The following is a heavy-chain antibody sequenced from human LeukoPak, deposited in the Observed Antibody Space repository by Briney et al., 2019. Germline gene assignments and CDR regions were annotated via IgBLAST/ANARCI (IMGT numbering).Heavy chain of an antibody. CDR3: ARRQWTAFDV. J-gene: IGHJ3*01. V-gene: IGHV3-7*01. CDR2: IKPDGNER. Sequence: GGSLRLSYAASGFTFNTYWISWVRQAPGKGLQWVANIKPDGNERYYVDYVKGRFTISRDNARSSLYLQMNSLRVEDTAIYYCARRQWTAFDVWGQGTMVTVSS. CDR1: GFTFNTYW. D-gene: IGHD6-19*01.